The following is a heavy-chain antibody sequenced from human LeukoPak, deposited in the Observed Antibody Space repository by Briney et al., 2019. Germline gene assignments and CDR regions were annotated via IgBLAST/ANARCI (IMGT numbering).Heavy chain of an antibody. Sequence: PGGSLRLSCAASGFTFSIYGMSWVRQAPGKGLEWVSAISGSGGSTYYADSVKGRFTISRDNSKNTLYLQMNSLRAEDTAVYYCAKDRPACSGGSCYGAFDYWGQGTLVTVSS. CDR2: ISGSGGST. CDR3: AKDRPACSGGSCYGAFDY. J-gene: IGHJ4*02. V-gene: IGHV3-23*01. CDR1: GFTFSIYG. D-gene: IGHD2-15*01.